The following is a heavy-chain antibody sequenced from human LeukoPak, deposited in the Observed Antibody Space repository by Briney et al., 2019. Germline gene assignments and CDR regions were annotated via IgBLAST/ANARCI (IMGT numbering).Heavy chain of an antibody. CDR1: GYTFTSYD. Sequence: PGASVKVSCKASGYTFTSYDINWVRQATGQGLEWMGWMNPNSGNTGYAQKFQGRVTMTRNTSISTAYMELSSLRSEDTAVYYCALAFAAAGGGAFDIWGQGTMVAVSS. J-gene: IGHJ3*02. CDR2: MNPNSGNT. D-gene: IGHD3-16*01. V-gene: IGHV1-8*01. CDR3: ALAFAAAGGGAFDI.